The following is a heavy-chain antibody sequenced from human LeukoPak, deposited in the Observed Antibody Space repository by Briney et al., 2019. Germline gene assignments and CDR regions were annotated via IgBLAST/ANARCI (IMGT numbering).Heavy chain of an antibody. CDR1: GFTFSNYG. CDR3: VKDNPLDY. Sequence: PGGSLRLSCGASGFTFSNYGMLWVRQAPGKGLWGGAFIRYDGNNKLYADSMKGRFTISRDNSKNTLYLHINSLRAEDTAVYYCVKDNPLDYWGQGTLVIVSS. J-gene: IGHJ4*02. V-gene: IGHV3-30*02. D-gene: IGHD1-14*01. CDR2: IRYDGNNK.